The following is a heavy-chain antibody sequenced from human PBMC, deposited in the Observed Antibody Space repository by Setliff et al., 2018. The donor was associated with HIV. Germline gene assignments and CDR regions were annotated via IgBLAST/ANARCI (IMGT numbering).Heavy chain of an antibody. V-gene: IGHV4-39*01. Sequence: SETLSLTCTVSGDSISSSIYYWGWVRQPPGKGLEWIGGIYYTGSPFYNPSLKSRVTISVDTSNNQFSLKLSSVTAADTAVYYCARGRNFWSDYYHYYYMDVWGKGTMVTVSS. CDR2: IYYTGSP. CDR3: ARGRNFWSDYYHYYYMDV. CDR1: GDSISSSIYY. D-gene: IGHD3-3*01. J-gene: IGHJ6*03.